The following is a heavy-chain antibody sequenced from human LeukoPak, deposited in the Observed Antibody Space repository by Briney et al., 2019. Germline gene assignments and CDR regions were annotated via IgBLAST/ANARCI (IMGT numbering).Heavy chain of an antibody. J-gene: IGHJ4*02. CDR2: IYYSGST. CDR1: GGSISSSSYY. D-gene: IGHD6-19*01. V-gene: IGHV4-39*07. Sequence: PSETLSLTCTVSGGSISSSSYYWGWIRQPPGKGVEWIGSIYYSGSTYYNPSLKSRVTISVDTSKNQFSLKLSSVTAADTAVYYCAREAVASPIFDYWGQGALVTVSS. CDR3: AREAVASPIFDY.